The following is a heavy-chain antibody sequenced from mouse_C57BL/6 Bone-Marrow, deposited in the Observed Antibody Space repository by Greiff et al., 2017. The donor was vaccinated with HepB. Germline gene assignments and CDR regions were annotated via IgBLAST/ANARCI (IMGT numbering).Heavy chain of an antibody. D-gene: IGHD6-1*01. J-gene: IGHJ4*01. V-gene: IGHV1-39*01. CDR3: ASPENFSASYAMDY. CDR1: GYSFTDYN. Sequence: EVQLQESGPELVKPGASVKISCKASGYSFTDYNMNWVKQSNGKSLEWIGVINPNYGTTSYNQKFKGKATLTVDQSSSTAYMQLNSLTSEDSAVYYCASPENFSASYAMDYWGQGTSVTVSS. CDR2: INPNYGTT.